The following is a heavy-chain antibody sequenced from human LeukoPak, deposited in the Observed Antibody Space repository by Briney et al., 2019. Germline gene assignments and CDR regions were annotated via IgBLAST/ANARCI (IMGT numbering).Heavy chain of an antibody. CDR3: ARHYGGYSGYYYYYMDV. Sequence: PGGSLRLSCAASGFTFSDYYMSWIRQPPGKGLEWIGEINHSGSTNYNPSLKSRVTISVDTSKNQFSLKLSSVTAADTAVYYCARHYGGYSGYYYYYMDVWGKGTTVTISS. D-gene: IGHD5-12*01. V-gene: IGHV4-34*01. CDR2: INHSGST. CDR1: GFTFSDYY. J-gene: IGHJ6*03.